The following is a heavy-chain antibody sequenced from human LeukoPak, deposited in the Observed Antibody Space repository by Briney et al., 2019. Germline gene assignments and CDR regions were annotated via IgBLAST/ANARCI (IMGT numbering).Heavy chain of an antibody. CDR1: GFTFSSYC. CDR2: ISSDGSNK. D-gene: IGHD6-19*01. CDR3: ARGRGRIAVAVEFDY. Sequence: GGTLRLSCAASGFTFSSYCMHWVRQAPGKGLEWVAVISSDGSNKYYADSVKGRFTISRDNSKNTLYLQVNSLRADDTAVYYCARGRGRIAVAVEFDYWGQGTLVTVSS. V-gene: IGHV3-30*03. J-gene: IGHJ4*02.